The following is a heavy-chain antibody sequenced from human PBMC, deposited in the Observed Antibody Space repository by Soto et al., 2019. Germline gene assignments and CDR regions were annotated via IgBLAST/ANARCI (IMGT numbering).Heavy chain of an antibody. CDR1: GFTFSSYA. Sequence: LRLSCAASGFTFSSYAMSWVRQAPGKGLEWVSAISGSGGSTYYADSVKGRFTISRDNSKNTLYLQMNSLRAEDTAVYYCAKAHMYSSSSLGASEDAFDIWGQGTMVTVSS. D-gene: IGHD6-6*01. V-gene: IGHV3-23*01. CDR2: ISGSGGST. CDR3: AKAHMYSSSSLGASEDAFDI. J-gene: IGHJ3*02.